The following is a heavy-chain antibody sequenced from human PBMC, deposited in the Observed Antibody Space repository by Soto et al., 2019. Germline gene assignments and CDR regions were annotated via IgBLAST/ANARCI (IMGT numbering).Heavy chain of an antibody. V-gene: IGHV3-30-3*01. CDR3: ARGYGGNSHALDI. J-gene: IGHJ3*02. Sequence: QVQLVESGGGVVQPGRSLSLSCAASGFTFNSFAIHWVRQAPGKGLEWVAIISYDGSNKYYPDSVKGRFTISRDNSENTLYLHMNTLRAEDTAVYYCARGYGGNSHALDIWGQGTTVTVSS. D-gene: IGHD4-17*01. CDR2: ISYDGSNK. CDR1: GFTFNSFA.